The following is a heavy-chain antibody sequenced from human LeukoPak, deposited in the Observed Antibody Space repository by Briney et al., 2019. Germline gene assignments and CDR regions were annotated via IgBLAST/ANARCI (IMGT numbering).Heavy chain of an antibody. V-gene: IGHV3-20*04. CDR3: ARSPPRIAVAAAFWDY. D-gene: IGHD6-19*01. CDR2: INWNGGST. Sequence: GGSLRLSCAASGFTFDDYGMSWDRQAPGKGLEWVSGINWNGGSTGYADSVKGRFTISRDNAKNSLYLQMNSLRAEDTALYYCARSPPRIAVAAAFWDYWGQGTLVTVSS. J-gene: IGHJ4*02. CDR1: GFTFDDYG.